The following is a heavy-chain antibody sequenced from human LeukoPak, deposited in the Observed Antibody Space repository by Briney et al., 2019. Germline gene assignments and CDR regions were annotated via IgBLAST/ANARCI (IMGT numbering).Heavy chain of an antibody. CDR2: IWYDGSNK. CDR1: GFTFSSYG. CDR3: ARDRGDCSSTSCYTGWFDY. Sequence: GRSLRLSCAASGFTFSSYGMHWVRQAPGKGLEWVAVIWYDGSNKYYADSVKGRFTISRDNSKNTLYLQMNSLRAEDTAVYYCARDRGDCSSTSCYTGWFDYWGQGTLVTVSS. V-gene: IGHV3-33*01. J-gene: IGHJ4*02. D-gene: IGHD2-2*02.